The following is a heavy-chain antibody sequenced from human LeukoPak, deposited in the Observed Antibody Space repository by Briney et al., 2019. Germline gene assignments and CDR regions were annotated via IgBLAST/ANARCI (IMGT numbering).Heavy chain of an antibody. CDR1: GYTFTSYG. J-gene: IGHJ4*02. CDR2: IIPIFGTA. D-gene: IGHD3-16*02. V-gene: IGHV1-69*06. Sequence: ASVKLSCKASGYTFTSYGISWVRQAPGQGLEWMGGIIPIFGTANYAQKFQGRVTITADKSTSTAYMELSSLRSDDTAVYYCARGHDFVWGSYRTSFDYWGQGTLVTVSS. CDR3: ARGHDFVWGSYRTSFDY.